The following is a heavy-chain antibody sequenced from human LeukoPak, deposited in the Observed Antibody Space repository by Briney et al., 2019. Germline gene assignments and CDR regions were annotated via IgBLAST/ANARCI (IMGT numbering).Heavy chain of an antibody. V-gene: IGHV3-30*01. CDR3: ARSESGYYSGAEYFQH. CDR2: ISYDGSNK. CDR1: GFTFSSYA. J-gene: IGHJ1*01. D-gene: IGHD3-3*01. Sequence: GGSLRLSCAASGFTFSSYAMHWVRQAPGKGLEWVAVISYDGSNKYYADSVKGRFTISRDNSKNTLYLQMNSLRAEDTAVYYCARSESGYYSGAEYFQHWGQGTLVTVPS.